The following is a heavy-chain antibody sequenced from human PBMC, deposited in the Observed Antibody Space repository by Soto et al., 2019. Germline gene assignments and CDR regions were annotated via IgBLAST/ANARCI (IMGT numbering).Heavy chain of an antibody. CDR1: GHTFTSYD. CDR2: MNPNSGNT. Sequence: ASVKVSCKASGHTFTSYDINWVRQATGQGLEWMGWMNPNSGNTGYAQKFQGRVTMTRNTSISTAYMELSSLRSEDTAVYYCARGMSGTYYYYGMDVWGQGTTVTVSS. J-gene: IGHJ6*02. V-gene: IGHV1-8*01. D-gene: IGHD1-7*01. CDR3: ARGMSGTYYYYGMDV.